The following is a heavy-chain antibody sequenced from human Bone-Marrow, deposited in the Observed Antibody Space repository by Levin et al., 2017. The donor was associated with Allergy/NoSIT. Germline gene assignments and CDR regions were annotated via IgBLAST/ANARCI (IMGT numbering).Heavy chain of an antibody. CDR1: GGSFSGYY. CDR3: ARETVAAGDCYYFDS. D-gene: IGHD2-21*02. Sequence: PSETLSLTCVVYGGSFSGYYWSWIRQAPGKGLEWIGEINHSGGANYNPSLKSRATMSVDTSKNQFSLRLSSVTAADTALYYCARETVAAGDCYYFDSWGQGTLVTVSS. CDR2: INHSGGA. J-gene: IGHJ4*02. V-gene: IGHV4-34*01.